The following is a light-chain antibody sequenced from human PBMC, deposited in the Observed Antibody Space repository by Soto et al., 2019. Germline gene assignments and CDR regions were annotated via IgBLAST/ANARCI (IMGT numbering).Light chain of an antibody. CDR2: DAS. J-gene: IGKJ4*02. V-gene: IGKV1-33*01. CDR1: QDISDY. Sequence: DFQMTQSPSSLSASVGDRVTITCQASQDISDYLNWYQQKLGAAPKLLTYDASNLRAGVASRFSGSGTGTEFTCAVSSLQREGIATYYCLPYDNISLTFSGGTKV. CDR3: LPYDNISLT.